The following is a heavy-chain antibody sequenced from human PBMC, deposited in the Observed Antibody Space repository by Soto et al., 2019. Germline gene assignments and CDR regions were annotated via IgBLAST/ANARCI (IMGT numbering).Heavy chain of an antibody. Sequence: SGGSLRLSCAASGFTLSTYDMHWVRQATGKGLEWVAALSYAGDTYYPGSVKGRFTVSRESAKNSLYLQMNSLTAGDTAVYYCEKGPPPAWGYYYMDVWGKGTTVTVSS. CDR3: EKGPPPAWGYYYMDV. V-gene: IGHV3-13*01. CDR2: LSYAGDT. D-gene: IGHD3-16*01. J-gene: IGHJ6*03. CDR1: GFTLSTYD.